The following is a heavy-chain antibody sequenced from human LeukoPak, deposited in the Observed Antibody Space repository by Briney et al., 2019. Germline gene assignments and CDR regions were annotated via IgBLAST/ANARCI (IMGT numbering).Heavy chain of an antibody. CDR2: ISGSDSGI. CDR1: GFTFSIYA. D-gene: IGHD6-13*01. V-gene: IGHV3-23*01. Sequence: GGSLRLSCAASGFTFSIYAMSWVRQAPGKGLEWVSTISGSDSGIYYADSVKGRFTISRDNSKNTLYLQMNSLRAEDTAVYYCARGRSSSWYLEWGQGTLVTVSS. J-gene: IGHJ4*02. CDR3: ARGRSSSWYLE.